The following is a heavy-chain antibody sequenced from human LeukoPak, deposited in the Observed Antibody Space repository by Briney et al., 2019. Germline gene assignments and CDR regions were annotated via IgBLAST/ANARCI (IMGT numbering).Heavy chain of an antibody. CDR2: ISGSGLSS. CDR3: ARDGGDDAFDI. D-gene: IGHD3-10*01. Sequence: PGGPLRLSCAASGFPFSRDAMSWVRQAPGKGLEWVSDISGSGLSSDYAGSVKGRFTISRDNAKNTLYLQMNSLRAEDTAVYYCARDGGDDAFDIWGQGTMVTVSS. V-gene: IGHV3-23*01. CDR1: GFPFSRDA. J-gene: IGHJ3*02.